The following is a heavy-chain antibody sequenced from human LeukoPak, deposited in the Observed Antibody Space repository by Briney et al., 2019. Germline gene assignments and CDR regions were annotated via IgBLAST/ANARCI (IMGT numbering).Heavy chain of an antibody. CDR3: AKRRYDTSSLDWFDP. Sequence: GGSLRLSCAASGFAFSSYGMSWVRQAPGKGLEWVSTISGTGANTYYADSVKGRFTISRDNSKRTLYLQMNSLRVEDAAVYYCAKRRYDTSSLDWFDPWGQGTLVTVSP. D-gene: IGHD6-13*01. J-gene: IGHJ5*02. V-gene: IGHV3-23*01. CDR1: GFAFSSYG. CDR2: ISGTGANT.